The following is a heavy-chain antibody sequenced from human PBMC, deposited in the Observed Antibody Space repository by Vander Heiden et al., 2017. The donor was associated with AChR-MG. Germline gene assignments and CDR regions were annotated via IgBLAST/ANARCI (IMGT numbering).Heavy chain of an antibody. J-gene: IGHJ4*02. V-gene: IGHV3-30*02. CDR2: IRYDGSNK. D-gene: IGHD3-22*01. Sequence: QVQLVESGGGVVQPGGSLRLSCAASGFTFSSYGMHWVRQAPGKGLEWVAFIRYDGSNKYYADSVKGRFTISRDNSKNTLYLQMNSLRAEDTAVYYCAKDSYYYDSSGYYAKVWGQGTLVTVSS. CDR1: GFTFSSYG. CDR3: AKDSYYYDSSGYYAKV.